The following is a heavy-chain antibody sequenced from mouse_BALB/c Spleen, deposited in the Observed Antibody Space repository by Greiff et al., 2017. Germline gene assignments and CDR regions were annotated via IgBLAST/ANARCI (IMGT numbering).Heavy chain of an antibody. D-gene: IGHD2-3*01. Sequence: EVKLQESGAELVKPGASVKLSCTASGFNIKDTYMHWVKQRPEQGLEWIGRIDPANGNTKYDPKFQGKATITADTSSNTAYLQLSSLTSEDTAVYYCASSADGTWFAYWGQGTLVTVSA. V-gene: IGHV14-3*02. CDR1: GFNIKDTY. J-gene: IGHJ3*01. CDR2: IDPANGNT. CDR3: ASSADGTWFAY.